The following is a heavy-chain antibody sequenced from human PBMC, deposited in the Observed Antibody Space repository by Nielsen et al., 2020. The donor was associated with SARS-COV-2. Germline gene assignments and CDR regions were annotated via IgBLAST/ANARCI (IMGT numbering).Heavy chain of an antibody. V-gene: IGHV1-69*13. J-gene: IGHJ3*02. Sequence: SVKVSCKASGGTFSSYAISWVRQAPGQGLEWMGGIIPIFGTANYAQKFQGRVTITADESTSTAYMELSSLRSEDTAVYYCARERDYYDFWSGYQYNAFDIWGQGTMVTVSS. CDR3: ARERDYYDFWSGYQYNAFDI. D-gene: IGHD3-3*01. CDR1: GGTFSSYA. CDR2: IIPIFGTA.